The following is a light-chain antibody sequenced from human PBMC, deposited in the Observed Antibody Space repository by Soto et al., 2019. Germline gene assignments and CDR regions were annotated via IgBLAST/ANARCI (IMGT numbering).Light chain of an antibody. CDR2: EVS. J-gene: IGLJ1*01. CDR3: SSYAGSNNFGV. V-gene: IGLV2-8*01. CDR1: SSDVGGYNY. Sequence: QTVLTQPPSASVSPGQSVTISCTGTSSDVGGYNYVSWYQQHPGKAPKLMIYEVSKRPSGVPDRFSGSKSGNTASLTVSGLQAEDEADYYCSSYAGSNNFGVFGTGTKVTVL.